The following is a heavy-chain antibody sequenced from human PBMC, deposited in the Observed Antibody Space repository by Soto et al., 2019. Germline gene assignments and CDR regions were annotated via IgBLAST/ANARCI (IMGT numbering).Heavy chain of an antibody. J-gene: IGHJ4*01. V-gene: IGHV4-30-2*06. CDR2: IYPSGTS. Sequence: LSLTCAVSGDSISGGGFSWNWIRQSPGKGLEWIGYIYPSGTSYYNPSLKKRVNISVDKSQKQFSLRLSSMTAADTAVYYCARGHYFGSGSTDWGHGTLVTVSS. D-gene: IGHD3-10*01. CDR3: ARGHYFGSGSTD. CDR1: GDSISGGGFS.